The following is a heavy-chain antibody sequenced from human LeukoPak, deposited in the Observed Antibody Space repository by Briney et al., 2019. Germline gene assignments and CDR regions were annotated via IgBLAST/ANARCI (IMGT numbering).Heavy chain of an antibody. J-gene: IGHJ4*02. CDR2: INHSGST. D-gene: IGHD5-24*01. CDR3: ARSRLHPIIFDY. CDR1: GGSFSGYY. Sequence: TSETLSVTCAVYGGSFSGYYWSWIRQPPGKGLEWIGEINHSGSTNYNPSLKSRVTISVDTSKTQFSLKLSSVTAADTAVYYCARSRLHPIIFDYWGQGTLVTVSS. V-gene: IGHV4-34*01.